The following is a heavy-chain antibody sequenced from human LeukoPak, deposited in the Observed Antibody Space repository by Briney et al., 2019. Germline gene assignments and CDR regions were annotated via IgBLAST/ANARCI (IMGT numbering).Heavy chain of an antibody. CDR2: IYYSGST. J-gene: IGHJ4*02. Sequence: PSETLSLTCTVSGGSISSYYWSWIRQPPGKGLEWIGYIYYSGSTNYNPSLKSRVTTSVDTSKNQFSLKLSSVTAADTAVYYCARGTSAWIYFDYWGQGTLVTVSS. CDR1: GGSISSYY. CDR3: ARGTSAWIYFDY. V-gene: IGHV4-59*01. D-gene: IGHD1-1*01.